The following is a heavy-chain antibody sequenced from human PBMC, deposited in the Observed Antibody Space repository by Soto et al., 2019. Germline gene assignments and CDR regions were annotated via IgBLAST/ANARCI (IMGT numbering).Heavy chain of an antibody. CDR1: GGTFSSYT. Sequence: GASVKVSCKASGGTFSSYTISWVRQAPGQGLEWMGRIIPILGIANYAQKFQGRVTITADKSTSTAYMELSSLRSEDTAVYYCAREAGHYYDSSGSDFDYWGQGTLVTVSS. CDR3: AREAGHYYDSSGSDFDY. D-gene: IGHD3-22*01. CDR2: IIPILGIA. J-gene: IGHJ4*02. V-gene: IGHV1-69*04.